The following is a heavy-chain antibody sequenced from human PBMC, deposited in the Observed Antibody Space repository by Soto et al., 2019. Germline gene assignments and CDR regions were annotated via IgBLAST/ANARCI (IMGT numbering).Heavy chain of an antibody. CDR3: VKGYWKGDV. J-gene: IGHJ6*02. D-gene: IGHD1-1*01. CDR1: GFTFSTYA. CDR2: ISGSGGSI. V-gene: IGHV3-23*01. Sequence: EVQLLESGGGLVQPGGSLRLSCAASGFTFSTYAMNWVRRAPGNGLEWVSAISGSGGSIHYADSVKGRFTISRDNSKNTLDLQMNSLRDVDTAVYHCVKGYWKGDVWGQGTKVTGAS.